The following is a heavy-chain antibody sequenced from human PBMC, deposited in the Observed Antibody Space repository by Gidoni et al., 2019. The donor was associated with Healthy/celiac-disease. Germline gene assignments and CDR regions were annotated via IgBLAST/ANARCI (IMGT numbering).Heavy chain of an antibody. CDR1: GFTFDDYA. CDR3: AKEGGSTTAFDY. J-gene: IGHJ4*02. V-gene: IGHV3-43*02. CDR2: ISGDGGSK. Sequence: EVQLVESGGGVVQPGGSLRLSCSASGFTFDDYAMHWVRPASGKGMEWVSLISGDGGSKYYADSVKGRFTISRDNSKNSLYLQMNSLRTEDTALYYCAKEGGSTTAFDYWGQGTLVTVSS. D-gene: IGHD1-26*01.